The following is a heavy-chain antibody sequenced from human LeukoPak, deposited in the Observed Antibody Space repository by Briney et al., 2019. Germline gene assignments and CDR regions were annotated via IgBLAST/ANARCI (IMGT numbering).Heavy chain of an antibody. CDR3: ARDCYYDQSGVCVGKGWFDP. Sequence: PSETLSLTCTVSGYSISSGYYWGWIRQPPGKGLEWIGSIYHSGSTYYNPSLKSRVTISVDTSKNQFSLKLSSVTAADTAVYYCARDCYYDQSGVCVGKGWFDPWGQGTLVTVSS. V-gene: IGHV4-38-2*02. CDR1: GYSISSGYY. D-gene: IGHD3-22*01. CDR2: IYHSGST. J-gene: IGHJ5*02.